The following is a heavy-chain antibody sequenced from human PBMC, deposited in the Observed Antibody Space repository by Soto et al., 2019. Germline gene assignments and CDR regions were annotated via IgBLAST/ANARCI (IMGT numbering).Heavy chain of an antibody. CDR3: ARGSWTYYFYSSGYGTNGPHAFDI. D-gene: IGHD3-22*01. CDR1: GYTFTGYY. CDR2: INPNSGGT. Sequence: GASVKVCCKASGYTFTGYYMHWVRHSPGQGLEWMGWINPNSGGTNYAQKFQGWVTMTRDTSISTAYMELSRLRSDDTAVYYCARGSWTYYFYSSGYGTNGPHAFDIWGQGTMVTASS. J-gene: IGHJ3*02. V-gene: IGHV1-2*04.